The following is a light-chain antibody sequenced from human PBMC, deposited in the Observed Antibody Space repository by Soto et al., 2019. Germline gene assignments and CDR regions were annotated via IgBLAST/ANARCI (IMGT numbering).Light chain of an antibody. CDR3: QQYNNWPRT. V-gene: IGKV2-28*01. CDR2: FGS. Sequence: EIVMTHSPLTLPVTPGEPASISCRSSQSLLYNNTYNYLDWYVQKPGQSPQLLIYFGSNRAPGVPDRFSGSGSGTDFTLKINRVEAEDFAVYYCQQYNNWPRTFGQGTKVDNK. J-gene: IGKJ1*01. CDR1: QSLLYNNTYNY.